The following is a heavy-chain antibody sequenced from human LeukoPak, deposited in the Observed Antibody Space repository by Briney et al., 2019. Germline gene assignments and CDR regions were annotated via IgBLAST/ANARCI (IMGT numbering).Heavy chain of an antibody. CDR2: ISAYNGNT. CDR3: ARELGYCSSTSCYGSVYYFDY. J-gene: IGHJ4*02. CDR1: GYTFTSYG. V-gene: IGHV1-18*01. D-gene: IGHD2-2*01. Sequence: GASVKVSCKASGYTFTSYGISWVRQAPGQGLEWMGWISAYNGNTNYAQKLQGRVTMTTDTSTSTAYMELRSLRSDDTAVYYCARELGYCSSTSCYGSVYYFDYWGQGTLVTVSS.